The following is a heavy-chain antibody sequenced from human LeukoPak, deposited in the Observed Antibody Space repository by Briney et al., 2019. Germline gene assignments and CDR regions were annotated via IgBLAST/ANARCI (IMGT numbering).Heavy chain of an antibody. CDR3: ARDSHYDSSGYSLFDY. CDR2: ISSSSSTI. V-gene: IGHV3-48*02. Sequence: PGGSLRLSCAASGFTFSSYSMNWVRQAPGKGLEWVSYISSSSSTIYYADSVKGRFTISRDNAKNSLYLQMNSLRDEDTAVYYCARDSHYDSSGYSLFDYWGQGTLVTVSS. CDR1: GFTFSSYS. J-gene: IGHJ4*02. D-gene: IGHD3-22*01.